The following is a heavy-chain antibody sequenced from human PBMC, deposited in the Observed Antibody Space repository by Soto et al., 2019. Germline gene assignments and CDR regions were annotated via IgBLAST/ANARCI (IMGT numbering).Heavy chain of an antibody. V-gene: IGHV3-21*01. D-gene: IGHD3-10*01. CDR3: EREDGSGSYYPNWFDP. CDR1: GFTFSSYS. J-gene: IGHJ5*02. Sequence: EVQLVESGGGLVKPGGSLRLFCAASGFTFSSYSMNWVRQAPGKGLEWVSSISSSSSYIYYADSVKGRFTISRDNAKNSLYLQMNRLRAEDTAVYYCEREDGSGSYYPNWFDPWGQGTLVTVSS. CDR2: ISSSSSYI.